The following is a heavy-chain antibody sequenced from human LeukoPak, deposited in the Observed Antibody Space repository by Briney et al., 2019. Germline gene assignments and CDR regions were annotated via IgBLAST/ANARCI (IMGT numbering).Heavy chain of an antibody. V-gene: IGHV4-34*01. CDR2: INHSGST. CDR1: GGSLSGYY. J-gene: IGHJ4*02. D-gene: IGHD6-13*01. Sequence: SENLSLICDVYGGSLSGYYWRWIRQPPPTGLEWIGEINHSGSTNYNPSLKSRVTISVDTSKNRFSLKLSSVTAADTAVYYCARYAAGFGYCGQGTLGTVSS. CDR3: ARYAAGFGY.